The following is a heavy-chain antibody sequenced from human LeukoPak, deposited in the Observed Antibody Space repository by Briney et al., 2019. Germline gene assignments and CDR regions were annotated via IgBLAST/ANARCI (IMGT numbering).Heavy chain of an antibody. D-gene: IGHD2-2*01. J-gene: IGHJ3*02. CDR3: ARDRRYCSSTSCYDWRGPDAFDI. CDR2: ISSSSSYI. V-gene: IGHV3-11*06. Sequence: PGGSLRLSCAASGFTFSDYYMSWIRQAPGKGLEWVSSISSSSSYIYYADSVKGRFTISRDNAKNSLYLQMNSLRAEDTAVYYCARDRRYCSSTSCYDWRGPDAFDIWGQGTMVTVSS. CDR1: GFTFSDYY.